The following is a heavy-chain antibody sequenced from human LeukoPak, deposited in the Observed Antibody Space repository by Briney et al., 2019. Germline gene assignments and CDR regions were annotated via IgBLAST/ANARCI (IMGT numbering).Heavy chain of an antibody. Sequence: GGSLRLSCAASGFTFSSYTMNWVRQAPGKGLEWVSSISSTSRTIYYADSVKGRFTISRDNAKNSLYLQMNSLRAEDTAVYYCARVNYDILTGYYPGEIPLADYWGQGTLVTVSS. CDR3: ARVNYDILTGYYPGEIPLADY. CDR1: GFTFSSYT. V-gene: IGHV3-48*01. J-gene: IGHJ4*02. CDR2: ISSTSRTI. D-gene: IGHD3-9*01.